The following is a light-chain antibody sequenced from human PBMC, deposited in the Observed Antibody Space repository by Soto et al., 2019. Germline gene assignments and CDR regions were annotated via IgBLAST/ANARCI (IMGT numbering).Light chain of an antibody. Sequence: AIPLTQSPSSLSASIGDRVTITCRARQGIGSALAWYQQAPGQPLKLLIFDASTVENGVPSRFSGGGSGTDFTLTISSLQPEDFATYYCLLFNTYPQAFGGGTKVEIK. CDR2: DAS. CDR3: LLFNTYPQA. CDR1: QGIGSA. J-gene: IGKJ4*01. V-gene: IGKV1-13*02.